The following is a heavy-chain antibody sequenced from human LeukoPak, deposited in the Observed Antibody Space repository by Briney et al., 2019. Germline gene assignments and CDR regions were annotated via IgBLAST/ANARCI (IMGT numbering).Heavy chain of an antibody. J-gene: IGHJ5*02. D-gene: IGHD6-19*01. V-gene: IGHV4-59*01. Sequence: PSETLSLTCTVSGGSISSYYWSWIRQPPGKGLEWIGYIYYSGSTNYNPSLKSRVIISVDTSKNQFSLKLSSVTAADTAVYYCARYEWLDDFNWFDPWGQGTLVTVSS. CDR2: IYYSGST. CDR1: GGSISSYY. CDR3: ARYEWLDDFNWFDP.